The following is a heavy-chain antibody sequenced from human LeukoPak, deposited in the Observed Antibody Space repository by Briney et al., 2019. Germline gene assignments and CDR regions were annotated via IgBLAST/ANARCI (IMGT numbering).Heavy chain of an antibody. CDR3: ARGPSITMVRGGQWYYYMNV. D-gene: IGHD3-10*01. J-gene: IGHJ6*03. Sequence: ASVKVSCKASGGTFSSYAISWVRQAPGQGLEWMGGIIPIFGTANYAQKFQGRVTMTRDTSTSTVYMELSSLRSEDTAVYYCARGPSITMVRGGQWYYYMNVWGKGTTVTISS. CDR1: GGTFSSYA. CDR2: IIPIFGTA. V-gene: IGHV1-69*05.